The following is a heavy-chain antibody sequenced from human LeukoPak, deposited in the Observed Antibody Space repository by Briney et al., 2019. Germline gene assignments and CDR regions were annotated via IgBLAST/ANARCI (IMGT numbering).Heavy chain of an antibody. CDR3: ARARNNYDSSGYSALDS. J-gene: IGHJ4*02. Sequence: GGSLRLSCAASSGLLFSSHGMHWVRQAPGKELEWVAVIWYDGSNKWYADSVKGRFTISRDNSKNTLYMQMDSLRAEDTAVYDCARARNNYDSSGYSALDSWGQGTLVTVSS. D-gene: IGHD3-22*01. CDR2: IWYDGSNK. V-gene: IGHV3-33*01. CDR1: GLLFSSHG.